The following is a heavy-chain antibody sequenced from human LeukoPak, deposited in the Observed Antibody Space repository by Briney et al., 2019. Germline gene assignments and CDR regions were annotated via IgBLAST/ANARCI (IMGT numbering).Heavy chain of an antibody. CDR3: AKDRGFYGDYGPYYFDY. CDR2: ISGSGGST. Sequence: GGSLRLSCAASGFTFSSYAMSWVRQAPGKGLEWVSAISGSGGSTYYADPVKGRFTISRDNSRNTLYLQMNSLRAEDTAVYYCAKDRGFYGDYGPYYFDYWGQGTLVTVSS. CDR1: GFTFSSYA. V-gene: IGHV3-23*01. D-gene: IGHD4-17*01. J-gene: IGHJ4*02.